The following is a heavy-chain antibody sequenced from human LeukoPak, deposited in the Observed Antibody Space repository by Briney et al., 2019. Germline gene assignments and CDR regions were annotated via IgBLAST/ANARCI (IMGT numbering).Heavy chain of an antibody. J-gene: IGHJ5*01. CDR1: GIAVIVHY. V-gene: IGHV3-53*01. Sequence: GGSLRLSCAASGIAVIVHYMSWVRQPPGKGLEWVSFISINTDTFYADSVRGRFTISRDSSKNKLFLQMNSLRDADSAVYYCAIDQSWGELFDCWQQATLITVSS. CDR3: AIDQSWGELFDC. CDR2: ISINTDT. D-gene: IGHD1-26*01.